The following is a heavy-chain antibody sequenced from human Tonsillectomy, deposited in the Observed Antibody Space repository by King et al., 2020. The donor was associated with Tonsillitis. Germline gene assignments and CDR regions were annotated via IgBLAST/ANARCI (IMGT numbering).Heavy chain of an antibody. Sequence: VQLVESGGGLVQPGGSLRLSCAASGFTFSSYAMSWVRQAPGKGLEWVSGISGSGGSTYYADSVKGRFTISRDNSKNTLYLQMNSLRAEDTAVYYCAKVSVAVAGPGSYYLDYWGQGTLVTVSS. J-gene: IGHJ4*02. CDR2: ISGSGGST. CDR3: AKVSVAVAGPGSYYLDY. CDR1: GFTFSSYA. D-gene: IGHD6-19*01. V-gene: IGHV3-23*04.